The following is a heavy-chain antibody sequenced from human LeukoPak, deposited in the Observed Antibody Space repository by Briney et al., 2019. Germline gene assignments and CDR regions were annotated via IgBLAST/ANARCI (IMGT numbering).Heavy chain of an antibody. D-gene: IGHD1-1*01. CDR2: IIPMSDTA. CDR1: GGTFNSYA. J-gene: IGHJ4*02. V-gene: IGHV1-69*06. CDR3: ARGYDESYYFDY. Sequence: GASVKVSCKATGGTFNSYAISWVRQAPGQGLEWMGGIIPMSDTANYPQKFRGRLTITADIPTSTVYMELSSLRSEDTAVYYCARGYDESYYFDYWGQGTLVTVSS.